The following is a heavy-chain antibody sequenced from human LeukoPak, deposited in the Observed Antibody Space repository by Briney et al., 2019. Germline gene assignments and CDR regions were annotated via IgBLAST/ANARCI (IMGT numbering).Heavy chain of an antibody. CDR3: ARSVTLPGNYYYYYMDV. J-gene: IGHJ6*03. D-gene: IGHD4-17*01. CDR1: GGSISSYY. V-gene: IGHV4-4*07. CDR2: IYTSGST. Sequence: PSETLSLTCTVSGGSISSYYWSWIRQPAGKGLEWIGRIYTSGSTNYNPSLKSRVTMSVDTSKNQFSLKLSSVTAADTAVYYCARSVTLPGNYYYYYMDVWGKGTTVTISS.